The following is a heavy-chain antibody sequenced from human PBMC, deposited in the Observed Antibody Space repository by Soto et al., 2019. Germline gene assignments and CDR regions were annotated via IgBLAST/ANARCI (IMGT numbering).Heavy chain of an antibody. CDR3: AKASRLGFCSGGNCYAGYDY. CDR2: IINSGGAT. J-gene: IGHJ4*02. Sequence: GGSLRLSCAASGLTFSNSAMTWVRQAPEKGLEWVSTIINSGGATYYADSVEGRFNISRDYSRNILYLHMTSLRAEDTAVYYCAKASRLGFCSGGNCYAGYDYWGQGTLVTVSS. D-gene: IGHD2-15*01. V-gene: IGHV3-23*01. CDR1: GLTFSNSA.